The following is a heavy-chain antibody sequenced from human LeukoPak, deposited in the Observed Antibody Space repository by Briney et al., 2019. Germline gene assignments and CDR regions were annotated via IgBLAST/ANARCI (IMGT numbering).Heavy chain of an antibody. Sequence: ASVKVSCKASGYTFTGYYMHWVRQAPGQGLEWMGWINPNSGGTNYAQKFQGRVTMTRDTSISTAYMELSRLRSDDTAVYYCARATYCSDTSCYSPLFDYWGQGTLVTVSS. D-gene: IGHD2-2*01. CDR2: INPNSGGT. J-gene: IGHJ4*02. CDR1: GYTFTGYY. CDR3: ARATYCSDTSCYSPLFDY. V-gene: IGHV1-2*02.